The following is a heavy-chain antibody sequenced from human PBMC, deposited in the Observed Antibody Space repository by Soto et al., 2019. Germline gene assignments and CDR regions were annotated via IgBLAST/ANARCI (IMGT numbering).Heavy chain of an antibody. D-gene: IGHD5-12*01. J-gene: IGHJ4*02. CDR2: IHGDGST. CDR1: GFTVSSNY. CDR3: ARGRDSGYDSPLDY. V-gene: IGHV3-66*01. Sequence: EVQVVESGGGLVQPGGSLRLSCAASGFTVSSNYMSWVRQTPGQGLAWISVIHGDGSTYHADSVTGRFTITRDNSKSAVYLQMDSLRVEDTSVYYCARGRDSGYDSPLDYWGQGTLVTVSA.